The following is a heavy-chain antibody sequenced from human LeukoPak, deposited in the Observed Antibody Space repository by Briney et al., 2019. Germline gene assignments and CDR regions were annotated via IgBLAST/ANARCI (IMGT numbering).Heavy chain of an antibody. CDR1: GYTFNAYY. CDR2: INPSGGST. CDR3: AKQITFGGVTPFDY. J-gene: IGHJ4*02. V-gene: IGHV1-46*02. Sequence: GASVKVSCKASGYTFNAYYFHWVRQAPGQGLEWMGIINPSGGSTSYAQKFQGRVTMTRDTSTSTVYMELSSLRSEDTAVYYCAKQITFGGVTPFDYWGQGTLVTVSS. D-gene: IGHD3-16*01.